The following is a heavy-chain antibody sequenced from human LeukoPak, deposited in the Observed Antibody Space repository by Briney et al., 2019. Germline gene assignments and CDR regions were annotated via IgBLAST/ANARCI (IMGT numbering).Heavy chain of an antibody. D-gene: IGHD6-19*01. CDR2: IYYSGST. CDR3: ARQSGWLVRGNWFDP. Sequence: SETLSLTCAVSGGSISSSSYYWGWIRQPPGKGLEWIGSIYYSGSTYYNPSLKSRVTISVDTSKNQFSLKLSSVTAADTAVYYCARQSGWLVRGNWFDPWGQGTLVTVSS. J-gene: IGHJ5*02. CDR1: GGSISSSSYY. V-gene: IGHV4-39*01.